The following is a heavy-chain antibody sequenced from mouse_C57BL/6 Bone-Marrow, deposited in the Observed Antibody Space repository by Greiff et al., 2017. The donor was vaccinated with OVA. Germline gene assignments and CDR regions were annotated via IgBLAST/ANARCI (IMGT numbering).Heavy chain of an antibody. CDR3: ASLYYYYYFDY. Sequence: VKLVESGPGLVAPSQSLSITCTVSGFSLTSYAISWVRQPPGKGLEWLGVIWTGGGTNYNSALKSRLSISKDNSKRQVFLKMIILQTDDTARYYCASLYYYYYFDYWGQGTTLTVSS. V-gene: IGHV2-9-1*01. CDR2: IWTGGGT. J-gene: IGHJ2*01. CDR1: GFSLTSYA. D-gene: IGHD1-1*01.